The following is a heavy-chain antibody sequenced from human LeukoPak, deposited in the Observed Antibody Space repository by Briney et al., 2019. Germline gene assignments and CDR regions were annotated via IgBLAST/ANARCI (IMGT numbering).Heavy chain of an antibody. CDR1: EFTFSSHA. CDR3: AKGKYSSGGVPDY. J-gene: IGHJ4*02. CDR2: ISGGGEST. Sequence: GGSLRLSCVASEFTFSSHAMNWVRQAPGKGLEWVSSISGGGESTYYANSVKGRFTVSRDNSKNTLYLQINSLRGEDTAVYYCAKGKYSSGGVPDYWGQGTLVTVSS. V-gene: IGHV3-23*01. D-gene: IGHD6-19*01.